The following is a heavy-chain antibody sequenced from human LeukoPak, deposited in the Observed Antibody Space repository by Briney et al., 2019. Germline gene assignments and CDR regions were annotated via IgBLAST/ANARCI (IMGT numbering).Heavy chain of an antibody. CDR2: INPNSGDT. J-gene: IGHJ4*02. CDR3: ARVRPRIDGSGTSYLRLYYFDY. D-gene: IGHD3-10*01. CDR1: GYTFTGYY. Sequence: EASVKVSCKASGYTFTGYYMHWVRQAPGQGLEWMGWINPNSGDTNYAQRFQGRVTMTRDTSISTAYMDLSRMTSDDTAVYYCARVRPRIDGSGTSYLRLYYFDYWGQGTLGTVSS. V-gene: IGHV1-2*02.